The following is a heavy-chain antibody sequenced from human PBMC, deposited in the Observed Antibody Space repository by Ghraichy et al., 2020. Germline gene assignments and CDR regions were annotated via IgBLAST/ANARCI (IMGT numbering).Heavy chain of an antibody. Sequence: ASVKVSCKTSGYTFIDYYIHWVRQAPGQGLEWMGWINPNSGGTNFAQKLQGRVTMTRATSISTAYMELSSLRSDDTAIYYCARDFTKLRYCSGGNCYPGYWGQGTLVTVSS. D-gene: IGHD2-15*01. CDR3: ARDFTKLRYCSGGNCYPGY. J-gene: IGHJ4*02. CDR2: INPNSGGT. CDR1: GYTFIDYY. V-gene: IGHV1-2*02.